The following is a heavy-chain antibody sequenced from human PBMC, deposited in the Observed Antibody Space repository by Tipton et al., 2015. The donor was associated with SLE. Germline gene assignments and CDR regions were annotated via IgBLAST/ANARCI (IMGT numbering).Heavy chain of an antibody. CDR1: GGSISGSNYY. J-gene: IGHJ5*02. Sequence: TLSLTCTVSGGSISGSNYYWDWIRQPPGKGPEWIGRITNNGNTYYIPSLQSRVTMSVDTSKNHFSLKLSSVTAADTAMYYCARHDTNYGRNWFDPWGQGTLVTVSS. CDR3: ARHDTNYGRNWFDP. CDR2: ITNNGNT. D-gene: IGHD2-8*01. V-gene: IGHV4-39*01.